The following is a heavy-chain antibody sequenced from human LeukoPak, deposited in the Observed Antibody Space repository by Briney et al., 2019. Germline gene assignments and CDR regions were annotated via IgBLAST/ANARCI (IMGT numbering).Heavy chain of an antibody. J-gene: IGHJ4*02. CDR1: GFTFSSYS. CDR3: AREWELTGRLDY. V-gene: IGHV3-21*01. D-gene: IGHD1-26*01. CDR2: ISSSSSYI. Sequence: GGSLRLSCAASGFTFSSYSMNWVRQAPGEGLEWVSSISSSSSYIYYADSVKGRFTISRDNAKNSLYLQMNSLRAEDTAVYYCAREWELTGRLDYWGQGTLVTVSS.